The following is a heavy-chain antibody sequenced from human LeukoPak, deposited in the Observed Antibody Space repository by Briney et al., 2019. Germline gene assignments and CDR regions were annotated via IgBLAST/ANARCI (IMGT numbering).Heavy chain of an antibody. D-gene: IGHD5-24*01. Sequence: PSETLSLTCTVSGGSISSSSYYWGWIRQPPGKGLEWIGSIYYSGSTYYNPSLKSRATISVDTSKNQFSLKLSSVTAADTAVYYCARLPRDGYSWGYWGQGTLVTVSS. CDR2: IYYSGST. V-gene: IGHV4-39*01. J-gene: IGHJ4*02. CDR1: GGSISSSSYY. CDR3: ARLPRDGYSWGY.